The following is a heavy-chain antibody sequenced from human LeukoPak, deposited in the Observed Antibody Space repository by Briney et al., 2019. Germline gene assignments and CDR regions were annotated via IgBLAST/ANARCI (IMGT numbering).Heavy chain of an antibody. CDR3: ARDLGEVYCSSTSCSGGFDY. CDR2: ISYDGSNK. D-gene: IGHD2-2*01. CDR1: GFTFSSYA. Sequence: PGGSLRLSCAASGFTFSSYAMHWVRQAPGKGLEWVAVISYDGSNKYYADSVKGRFTISRDNSKNTLYLQMNSLRAEDTAVYYCARDLGEVYCSSTSCSGGFDYWGQGTLVTVSS. V-gene: IGHV3-30-3*01. J-gene: IGHJ4*02.